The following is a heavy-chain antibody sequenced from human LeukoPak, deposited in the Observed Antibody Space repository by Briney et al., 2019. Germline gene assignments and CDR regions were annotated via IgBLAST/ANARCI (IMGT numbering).Heavy chain of an antibody. CDR1: GGSFSGYS. V-gene: IGHV4-34*01. Sequence: SETLSLTCAVYGGSFSGYSWSWIRQPPGKGLEWIGEINHSGSTNYNPSLKSRVTISVDTSKNQFSLKLSSVTAADTAVYYCARGRRTKEDYDSSGYYGYWGQGTLVTVSS. CDR3: ARGRRTKEDYDSSGYYGY. CDR2: INHSGST. D-gene: IGHD3-22*01. J-gene: IGHJ4*02.